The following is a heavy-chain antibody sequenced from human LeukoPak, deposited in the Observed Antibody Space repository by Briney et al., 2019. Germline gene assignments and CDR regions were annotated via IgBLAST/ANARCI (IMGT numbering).Heavy chain of an antibody. CDR1: GYSFTSYW. CDR2: IYPGDCDT. Sequence: GASLQTSCKGSGYSFTSYWICWVRQLHGKGLEWMGIIYPGDCDTTYYTSSHGKITITAEKSISTAYLQWSSLKASDTAMYYCARHTNWFDPWGQGTLVTVSS. V-gene: IGHV5-51*01. CDR3: ARHTNWFDP. J-gene: IGHJ5*02.